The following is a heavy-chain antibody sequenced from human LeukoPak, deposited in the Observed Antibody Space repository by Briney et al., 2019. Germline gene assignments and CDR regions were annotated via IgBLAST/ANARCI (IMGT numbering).Heavy chain of an antibody. V-gene: IGHV4-4*02. Sequence: SETLSLTCAVSGGSISSSNWWSWVRQPPGKGLEWIGEIYHSGSTNYNPSLKSRVTISVDKSKNQFSLKLSSVTAADTAVYYCARPYYYGSGSYYYWGQGTLVTVSS. CDR3: ARPYYYGSGSYYY. D-gene: IGHD3-10*01. CDR2: IYHSGST. J-gene: IGHJ4*02. CDR1: GGSISSSNW.